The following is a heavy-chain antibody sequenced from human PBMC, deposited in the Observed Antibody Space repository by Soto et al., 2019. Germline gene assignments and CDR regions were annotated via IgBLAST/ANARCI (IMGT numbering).Heavy chain of an antibody. CDR1: GGSVSSGSYY. CDR2: IYYSGST. V-gene: IGHV4-61*01. CDR3: ARAISYYYDSIGYRAFDI. Sequence: QVQLQESGPGLVKPSETLSLTCTVSGGSVSSGSYYWSWIRQPPGKGLEWVGYIYYSGSTNYNPSLKSRVTITLDTSKNQFSLKLSSVTAADTAVYYCARAISYYYDSIGYRAFDIWGQGTMVTVSS. D-gene: IGHD3-22*01. J-gene: IGHJ3*02.